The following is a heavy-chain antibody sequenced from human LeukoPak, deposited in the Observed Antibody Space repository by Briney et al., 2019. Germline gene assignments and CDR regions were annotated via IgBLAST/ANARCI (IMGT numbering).Heavy chain of an antibody. Sequence: ASVKVSYKASGYTFTGYYMHWVRQAPGQGLEWMGWSNPNSGGTNYAQKFQGRVTMTRDTSISTAYMELSRLRSDDTAVYYCARRGSWYGNYYYYMDVWGKGTTVTVSS. CDR2: SNPNSGGT. D-gene: IGHD6-13*01. V-gene: IGHV1-2*02. CDR3: ARRGSWYGNYYYYMDV. J-gene: IGHJ6*03. CDR1: GYTFTGYY.